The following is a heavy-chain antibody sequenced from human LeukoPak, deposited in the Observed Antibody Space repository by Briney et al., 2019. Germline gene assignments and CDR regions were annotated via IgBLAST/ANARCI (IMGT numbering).Heavy chain of an antibody. CDR3: AKCWGSGFLEWLSDYFDC. Sequence: GGSLRLSCAASGFTFISYAMGWVRRAPGKGLEWVSAISGSGGSAYYADSVKGRFTISRDNSKNTLYLQMNSLRAEDTAVYYCAKCWGSGFLEWLSDYFDCWGQGTLVTVSS. V-gene: IGHV3-23*01. D-gene: IGHD3-3*01. CDR2: ISGSGGSA. J-gene: IGHJ4*02. CDR1: GFTFISYA.